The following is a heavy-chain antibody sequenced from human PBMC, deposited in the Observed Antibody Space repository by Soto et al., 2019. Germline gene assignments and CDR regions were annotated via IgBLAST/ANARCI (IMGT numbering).Heavy chain of an antibody. Sequence: QVQLVQSGAEVKKPGSSVKVSCKASGGNFNNYAISWVRQAPAQGLQWMGGIIPNIDTTHYAQKLQGRVTMSADKGRTTVYMELTGLTSDDSATYFCARGPRGRDAFSLWGQGTVVTVSS. CDR2: IIPNIDTT. CDR3: ARGPRGRDAFSL. J-gene: IGHJ3*01. CDR1: GGNFNNYA. V-gene: IGHV1-69*06. D-gene: IGHD2-15*01.